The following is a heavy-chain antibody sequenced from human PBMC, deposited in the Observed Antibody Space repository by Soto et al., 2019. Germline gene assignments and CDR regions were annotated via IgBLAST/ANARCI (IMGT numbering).Heavy chain of an antibody. V-gene: IGHV3-33*01. D-gene: IGHD4-4*01. Sequence: QVQLVESGGGVVQPGRSLRLSCAASGFTFSSYGMHWVRQAPGKGLEWVAVIWYDGSNKYYADSVKGRFPISRDNSKNTLYLQMNSLRAEDTAVYYCARDETTVTTSGPYYWGQGTLVTVSS. CDR2: IWYDGSNK. J-gene: IGHJ4*02. CDR1: GFTFSSYG. CDR3: ARDETTVTTSGPYY.